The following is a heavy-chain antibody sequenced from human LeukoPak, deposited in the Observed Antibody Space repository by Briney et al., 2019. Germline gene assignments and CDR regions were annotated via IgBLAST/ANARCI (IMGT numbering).Heavy chain of an antibody. CDR2: INPNSGGT. V-gene: IGHV1-2*02. CDR3: ARELRHGSGSSNYYYYGMDV. CDR1: GYTFTGYY. J-gene: IGHJ6*02. Sequence: ASVKVSCKASGYTFTGYYMHWVRQAPGQGLEWMGWINPNSGGTNYAQKSQGRVTMTRDTSISTAYMELSRLRSDDTAVYYCARELRHGSGSSNYYYYGMDVWGQGTTVTVSS. D-gene: IGHD3-10*01.